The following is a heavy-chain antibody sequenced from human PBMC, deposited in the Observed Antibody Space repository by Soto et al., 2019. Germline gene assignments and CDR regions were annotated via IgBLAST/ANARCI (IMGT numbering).Heavy chain of an antibody. CDR2: INHSGST. D-gene: IGHD2-2*01. V-gene: IGHV4-34*01. Sequence: PSETLSLTCAVYGGSFSGYYWSWIRQPPGKGLEWIGEINHSGSTNYNPSLKSRVTISVDTSKNQFSLKLSSVTAADTAVYYCARASNRGIVVVPAAMGYFQHWGQGTLVTVSS. J-gene: IGHJ1*01. CDR3: ARASNRGIVVVPAAMGYFQH. CDR1: GGSFSGYY.